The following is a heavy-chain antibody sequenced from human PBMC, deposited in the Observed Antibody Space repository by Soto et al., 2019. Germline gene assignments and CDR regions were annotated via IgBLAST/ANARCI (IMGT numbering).Heavy chain of an antibody. V-gene: IGHV5-51*01. D-gene: IGHD4-17*01. Sequence: EVQLVQSGAEVKKPGESLKISCKGSGYTFTTYWIGWVRQMPGKGLDWMGIIYPGNSDPRYSPSFQGQVSISADNSISTAFLQWGSLKASDTAMYYGARVRCPTGFLCYCDYWGQGTLVTVSS. J-gene: IGHJ4*02. CDR1: GYTFTTYW. CDR2: IYPGNSDP. CDR3: ARVRCPTGFLCYCDY.